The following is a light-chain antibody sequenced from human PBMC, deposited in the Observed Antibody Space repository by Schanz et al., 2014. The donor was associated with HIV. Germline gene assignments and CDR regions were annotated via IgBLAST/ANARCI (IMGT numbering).Light chain of an antibody. CDR1: QSLVHSDGNTF. Sequence: DIVLTQSPLSLPVTPGQPALISCKSNQSLVHSDGNTFLSWFHQRPGQSPRRLIYLVSNRDSGVPDRFSGSGSGTDFTLKISRVEAEDVGVYFCMQGTHWPLTFGGGTKVEIK. CDR3: MQGTHWPLT. V-gene: IGKV2-30*02. CDR2: LVS. J-gene: IGKJ4*01.